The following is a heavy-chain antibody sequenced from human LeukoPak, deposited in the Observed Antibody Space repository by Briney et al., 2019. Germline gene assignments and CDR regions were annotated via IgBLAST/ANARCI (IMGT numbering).Heavy chain of an antibody. CDR3: ARVYDSGSQAYFYYMDV. CDR1: GGSIRGYY. CDR2: IYSSGST. Sequence: SETLSLTCNVSGGSIRGYYWSWIRQPPGKGLEWIGYIYSSGSTNYNPSLKSRVTMSVDTSKNQFSLKVNSVTAADTAVYYCARVYDSGSQAYFYYMDVWGKGTTVTVSS. V-gene: IGHV4-59*01. J-gene: IGHJ6*03. D-gene: IGHD3-10*01.